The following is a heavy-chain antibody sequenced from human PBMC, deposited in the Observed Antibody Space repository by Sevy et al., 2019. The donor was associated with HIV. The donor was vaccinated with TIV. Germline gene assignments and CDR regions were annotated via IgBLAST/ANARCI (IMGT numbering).Heavy chain of an antibody. V-gene: IGHV4-39*01. Sequence: SETLSLTCTISGGSISSSSYYWGWIRQPPGKGLEWMGSLYSTGATSYNPSLESLVTVSADTSRNRFYLKLDSVSAADTAVYYCATPLPSGWYEGTGSYFDLWGRGTLVTVSS. D-gene: IGHD6-19*01. CDR2: LYSTGAT. CDR3: ATPLPSGWYEGTGSYFDL. J-gene: IGHJ2*01. CDR1: GGSISSSSYY.